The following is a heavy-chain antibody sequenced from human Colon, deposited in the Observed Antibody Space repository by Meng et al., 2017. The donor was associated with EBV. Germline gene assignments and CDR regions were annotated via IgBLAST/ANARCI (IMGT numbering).Heavy chain of an antibody. CDR2: ISYGGST. CDR1: GGSISSMSYS. J-gene: IGHJ4*02. D-gene: IGHD5-18*01. Sequence: QLQLQESVPGLGKPSETLPRTCTVSGGSISSMSYSCAWIRQPPGKGLEWIGGISYGGSTSYNPSLKSRVTISIDTSKNQFSLSLTSVTAADTAIYYCARGIQIWHEIDYWGQGTLVIVSS. V-gene: IGHV4-39*07. CDR3: ARGIQIWHEIDY.